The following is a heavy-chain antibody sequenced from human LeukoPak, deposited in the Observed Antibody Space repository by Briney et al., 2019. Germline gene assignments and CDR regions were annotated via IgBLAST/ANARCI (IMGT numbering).Heavy chain of an antibody. D-gene: IGHD6-19*01. CDR2: IYSGDDT. CDR1: GFTVSSNY. J-gene: IGHJ4*02. CDR3: AKGSSAVAGEIDY. V-gene: IGHV3-53*05. Sequence: GGSLRLSCAASGFTVSSNYMNWVRQAPGKGLEWVSIIYSGDDTYYADSVKGRFTISRDNAKNSLYLQMNSLRAEDMALYYCAKGSSAVAGEIDYWGQGTLVTVSS.